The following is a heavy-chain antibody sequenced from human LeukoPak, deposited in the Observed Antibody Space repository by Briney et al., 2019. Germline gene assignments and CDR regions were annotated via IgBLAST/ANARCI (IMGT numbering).Heavy chain of an antibody. V-gene: IGHV3-30-3*01. J-gene: IGHJ4*02. CDR3: ARDRGGATYDY. CDR2: ISYDGSNK. CDR1: GFTFSSYA. D-gene: IGHD1-26*01. Sequence: PGRPLRLSCAASGFTFSSYAMHWVRQAPGKGLEWVAVISYDGSNKYYADSVKGRFTIPRDNSKNTLYLQMNSLRAEDTAVYYCARDRGGATYDYWGQGTLVTVSS.